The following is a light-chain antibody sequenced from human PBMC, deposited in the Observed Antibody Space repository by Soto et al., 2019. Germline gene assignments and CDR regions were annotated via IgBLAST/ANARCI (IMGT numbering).Light chain of an antibody. CDR3: QQCSDWPPLT. V-gene: IGKV3-15*01. Sequence: EIVMTQSPATLAVSPGERATLSCRASQGVSSNLAWYQQKPGQAPRLLIYDVSTRASDIPARFSGSGSGTEFTLTISSLQSEDFAVYYCQQCSDWPPLTFGGGTKVEI. J-gene: IGKJ4*01. CDR2: DVS. CDR1: QGVSSN.